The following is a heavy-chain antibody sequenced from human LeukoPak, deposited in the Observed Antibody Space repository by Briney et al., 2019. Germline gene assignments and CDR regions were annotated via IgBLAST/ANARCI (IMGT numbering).Heavy chain of an antibody. CDR2: IFYSGST. CDR3: ARGVVEWWNDYFDY. D-gene: IGHD1-1*01. V-gene: IGHV4-39*07. J-gene: IGHJ4*02. CDR1: GGSISTSSYY. Sequence: PSETLSLTCTVSGGSISTSSYYWGWIRQPPGKGLEWIGTIFYSGSTYYNPSLKSRVTVSLVTSKNQFSLKLSSVTAADTAVYYCARGVVEWWNDYFDYWGQGTLVTVSS.